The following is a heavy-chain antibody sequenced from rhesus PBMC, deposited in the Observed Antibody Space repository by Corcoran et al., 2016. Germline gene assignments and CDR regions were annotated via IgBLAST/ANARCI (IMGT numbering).Heavy chain of an antibody. J-gene: IGHJ4*01. D-gene: IGHD3-3*01. CDR3: ARDVEYYNIWTGYSFFDY. V-gene: IGHV3-118*01. Sequence: EVQLVESGGGPVQPGGSLRLSCAASGFTFSSSAMHWVRQASGKGLEWVGRIRIKLNNYHTVYVASVKGRFTIARDDSKKTAYLQMNSLKTEDTAVYYCARDVEYYNIWTGYSFFDYWGQGVLVTVSS. CDR1: GFTFSSSA. CDR2: IRIKLNNYHT.